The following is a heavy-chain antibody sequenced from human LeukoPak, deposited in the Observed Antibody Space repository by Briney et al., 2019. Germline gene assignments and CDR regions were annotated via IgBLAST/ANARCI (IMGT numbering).Heavy chain of an antibody. CDR2: MNPNSGNT. CDR3: AREADYDFWSGYWRDY. Sequence: ASVKVSCKASGYTFTSYDINWVRQATGQGLEWMGWMNPNSGNTGYARKFQGRVTMTRNTSISTAYMELSSLRSEDTAVYYCAREADYDFWSGYWRDYWGQGTLVIVSS. V-gene: IGHV1-8*01. J-gene: IGHJ4*02. D-gene: IGHD3-3*01. CDR1: GYTFTSYD.